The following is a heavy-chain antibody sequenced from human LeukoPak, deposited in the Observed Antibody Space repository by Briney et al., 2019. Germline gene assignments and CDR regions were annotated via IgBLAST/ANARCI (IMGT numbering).Heavy chain of an antibody. D-gene: IGHD5-24*01. CDR2: IIPIFGTA. CDR1: GGTFSSYA. J-gene: IGHJ3*02. CDR3: ARAFDNYDAFDI. V-gene: IGHV1-69*01. Sequence: GASVKVSCKASGGTFSSYAISWVRQAPGQGLEWMGGIIPIFGTANYAQKFQGRDTITADESTSTAYMELSSLRSEDTAVYYCARAFDNYDAFDIWGQGTMVTVSS.